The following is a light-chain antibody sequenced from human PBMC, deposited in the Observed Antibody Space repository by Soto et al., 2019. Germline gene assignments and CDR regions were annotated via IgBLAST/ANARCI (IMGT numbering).Light chain of an antibody. CDR2: DAS. Sequence: DIQMTQSPPTLSASVGDRVTITCRASQSISGWLAWYQQKPGKAPKLLIYDASNLEGGVPSRFSGTGSGTEFTLTISSLQPEDFETYYCQQYNTYSQTFGQGTKVDI. V-gene: IGKV1-5*01. J-gene: IGKJ1*01. CDR1: QSISGW. CDR3: QQYNTYSQT.